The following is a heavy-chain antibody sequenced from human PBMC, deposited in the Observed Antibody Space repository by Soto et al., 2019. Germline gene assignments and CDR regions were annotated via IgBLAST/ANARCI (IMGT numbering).Heavy chain of an antibody. D-gene: IGHD5-12*01. CDR3: ARVATSDYYYMDV. V-gene: IGHV1-8*01. CDR1: GYTFTSYD. J-gene: IGHJ6*03. Sequence: GASVKVSCKSSGYTFTSYDINCVRQATGQGLEWMGWMNPNSGNTGYAQKFQGRVTVTRNTSISTAYMELSSLRSEDTAVYYCARVATSDYYYMDVWGKGTTVTVSS. CDR2: MNPNSGNT.